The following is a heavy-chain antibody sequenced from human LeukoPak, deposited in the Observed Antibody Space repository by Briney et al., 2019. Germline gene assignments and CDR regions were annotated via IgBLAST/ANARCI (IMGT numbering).Heavy chain of an antibody. Sequence: GGSLRLSCAASGFTFSSYEMNWVRQAPGKGLQWVSYISSSGNTIYYADSVKGRFTISRDNAKNTLYLQMNSLRAEDTALYYCARGGDYPFDYWGQGTLVTVSS. CDR3: ARGGDYPFDY. D-gene: IGHD4-17*01. CDR1: GFTFSSYE. CDR2: ISSSGNTI. V-gene: IGHV3-48*03. J-gene: IGHJ4*02.